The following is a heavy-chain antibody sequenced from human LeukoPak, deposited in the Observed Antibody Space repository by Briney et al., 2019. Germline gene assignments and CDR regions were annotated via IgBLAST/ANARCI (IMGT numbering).Heavy chain of an antibody. D-gene: IGHD1-26*01. Sequence: GGSLRLSCAAPGFNFSSYWMSWVRQAPGKGLELVSAISGSGGSTYYADSVKGRFSISRDNAKNSLYLQMNSLRAEDTAVYYCARDLLGWELHYFDYWGQGTLVTVSS. CDR3: ARDLLGWELHYFDY. CDR1: GFNFSSYW. CDR2: ISGSGGST. J-gene: IGHJ4*02. V-gene: IGHV3-23*01.